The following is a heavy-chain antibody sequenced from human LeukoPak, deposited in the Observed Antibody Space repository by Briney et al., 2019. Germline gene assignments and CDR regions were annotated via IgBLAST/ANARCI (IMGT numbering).Heavy chain of an antibody. J-gene: IGHJ4*02. CDR2: IEEYGNEI. CDR3: ARPSFRTGSYFDH. CDR1: GFTFTSYW. D-gene: IGHD3/OR15-3a*01. V-gene: IGHV3-7*01. Sequence: GGSLRLSCAASGFTFTSYWMGWVRQAPGRGLEWVANIEEYGNEIHYVDSVKGRFTISRDNTRTSLYLQMNSLRVEDTAVYYCARPSFRTGSYFDHWGQGTLVTVSS.